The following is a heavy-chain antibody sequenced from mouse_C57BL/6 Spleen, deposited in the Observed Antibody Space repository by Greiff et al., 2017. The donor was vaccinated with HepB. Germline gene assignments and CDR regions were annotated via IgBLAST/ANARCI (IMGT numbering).Heavy chain of an antibody. Sequence: VQLQQSGAELVKPGASVKLSCKASGYTFTSYWMQWVKQRPGQGLEWIGEIDPSDSYTNYNPKFKGKATLTVDTSSSTAYMQLSSLTSEDSAVYEWARVGDDDGAWFAYWGQGTLVTVSA. D-gene: IGHD2-4*01. CDR1: GYTFTSYW. CDR3: ARVGDDDGAWFAY. V-gene: IGHV1-50*01. J-gene: IGHJ3*01. CDR2: IDPSDSYT.